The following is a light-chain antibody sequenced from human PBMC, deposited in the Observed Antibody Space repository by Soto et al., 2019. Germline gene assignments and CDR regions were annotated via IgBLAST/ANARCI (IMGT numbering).Light chain of an antibody. J-gene: IGLJ1*01. CDR2: EVI. Sequence: QSALTQPPSASGSPGQSVTISCTGAISDVGGYDFVSWYQHHPGKAPKLMIYEVIKRPSGVPDRFSGSKSGNTASLTVSGLQAEDEADYYCSSYTSSTTYVFGNGTKVTVL. V-gene: IGLV2-8*01. CDR3: SSYTSSTTYV. CDR1: ISDVGGYDF.